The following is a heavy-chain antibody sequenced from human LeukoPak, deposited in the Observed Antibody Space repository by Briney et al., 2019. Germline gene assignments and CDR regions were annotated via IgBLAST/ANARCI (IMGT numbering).Heavy chain of an antibody. CDR2: IYHSGST. CDR3: ARHRDWNYFPGIVAFDI. J-gene: IGHJ3*02. Sequence: PSETLSLTCTVSGYSISSGYYWGWIRQPPGKGLEWIGSIYHSGSTYYNPSLKSRVTISVDTSKNQFSLKLSSVTAADTAVYYCARHRDWNYFPGIVAFDIWGQGTMVTVSS. CDR1: GYSISSGYY. D-gene: IGHD1-7*01. V-gene: IGHV4-38-2*02.